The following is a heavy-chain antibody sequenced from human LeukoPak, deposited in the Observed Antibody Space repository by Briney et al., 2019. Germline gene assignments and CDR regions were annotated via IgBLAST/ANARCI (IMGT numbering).Heavy chain of an antibody. Sequence: GEYLRISCKGSGYSFSVFWIGWVRQMPGKGLEWMGIIHPGDSDARYSPSFQGQVTISADKSISTAYLQWSSLKASDTAMYYCARRYDSGSYFWPPPWGYWGQGTLVTVSS. CDR3: ARRYDSGSYFWPPPWGY. CDR2: IHPGDSDA. D-gene: IGHD1-26*01. J-gene: IGHJ4*02. CDR1: GYSFSVFW. V-gene: IGHV5-51*01.